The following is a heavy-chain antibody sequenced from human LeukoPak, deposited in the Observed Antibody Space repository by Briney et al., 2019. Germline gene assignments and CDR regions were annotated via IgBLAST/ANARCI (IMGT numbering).Heavy chain of an antibody. CDR1: GGSISSYY. CDR2: IYYSGST. D-gene: IGHD6-13*01. J-gene: IGHJ4*02. CDR3: ARGRRSWRQLVYFDY. V-gene: IGHV4-59*08. Sequence: PSETLSLTCTVSGGSISSYYWSWIRQPPGKGLEWIGYIYYSGSTNYNPSLKSRVTISVDTSKNQFSLKLSSVTAADTAVYYCARGRRSWRQLVYFDYWGQGTLVTVSS.